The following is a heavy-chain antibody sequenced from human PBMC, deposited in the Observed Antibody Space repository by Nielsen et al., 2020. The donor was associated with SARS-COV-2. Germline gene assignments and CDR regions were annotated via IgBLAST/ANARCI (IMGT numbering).Heavy chain of an antibody. D-gene: IGHD6-13*01. V-gene: IGHV4-39*01. CDR3: ARQARSYSSSWYLDY. CDR1: GGSISSSSYY. J-gene: IGHJ4*02. Sequence: SETLSLTCTVSGGSISSSSYYWGWIRQPPGKGLEWIGSIYYSGSTYYNPSLKSRVTISVDTSKNQFSLKLSSVTAADTAVYYCARQARSYSSSWYLDYWGQGTLVTVSS. CDR2: IYYSGST.